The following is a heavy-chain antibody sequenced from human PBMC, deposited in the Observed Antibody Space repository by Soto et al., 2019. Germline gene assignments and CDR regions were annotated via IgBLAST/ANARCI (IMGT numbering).Heavy chain of an antibody. D-gene: IGHD6-19*01. CDR3: AKSPPAVAGYFDY. V-gene: IGHV3-30*18. CDR1: GFTFSSSG. J-gene: IGHJ4*02. CDR2: TSFDGSSG. Sequence: QVQLVESGGGVVQPGRSLRLSCAASGFTFSSSGMHWVRQAPGKGLEWVAVTSFDGSSGYYADSVSGRFTISRDHSNKTLYLQTNSPRAEDTAVYYCAKSPPAVAGYFDYWGQGTLVTVSS.